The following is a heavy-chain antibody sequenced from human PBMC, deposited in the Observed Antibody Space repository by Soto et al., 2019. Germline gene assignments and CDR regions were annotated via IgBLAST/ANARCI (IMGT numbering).Heavy chain of an antibody. J-gene: IGHJ3*02. Sequence: PSETLSLTCTVSGGSISSSRCHWGWIRQPPGKGLEWIASIKYSGTTFYNPSLKSRVTLSVDTSKNQFALKLSSVTAAETAVYNCARNGITGSYYAVFDIWGQGTMVTVSS. CDR2: IKYSGTT. CDR1: GGSISSSRCH. V-gene: IGHV4-39*01. CDR3: ARNGITGSYYAVFDI. D-gene: IGHD1-26*01.